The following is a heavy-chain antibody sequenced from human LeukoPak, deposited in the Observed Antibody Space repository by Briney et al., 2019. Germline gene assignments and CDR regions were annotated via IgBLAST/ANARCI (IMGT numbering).Heavy chain of an antibody. J-gene: IGHJ4*02. D-gene: IGHD3-16*02. CDR2: IYYSGST. CDR3: ARVPRLKLSPASPYFDY. Sequence: SETLSLTCSVSGGSIDSRIYFWGWIRQFPGKGLEWIGYIYYSGSTYYNPCLKSRVTISVDTSKNQFSLKLSSVTAADTAVYYCARVPRLKLSPASPYFDYWGQGTLVTVSS. CDR1: GGSIDSRIYF. V-gene: IGHV4-31*03.